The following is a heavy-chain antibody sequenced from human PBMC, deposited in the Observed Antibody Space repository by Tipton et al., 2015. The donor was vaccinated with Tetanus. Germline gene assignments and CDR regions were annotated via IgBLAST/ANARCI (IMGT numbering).Heavy chain of an antibody. D-gene: IGHD5-18*01. J-gene: IGHJ4*02. CDR1: GFTLSRYW. V-gene: IGHV3-74*01. CDR2: INSDGSAR. Sequence: SLRLSCEASGFTLSRYWTHWVRQTPGTGLVWVSRINSDGSARSYADSVKGRFIVSRDNTKSMLYLQMNTLRAEDTAVYYCARGANNYGYYLDYWGQGTLVTVS. CDR3: ARGANNYGYYLDY.